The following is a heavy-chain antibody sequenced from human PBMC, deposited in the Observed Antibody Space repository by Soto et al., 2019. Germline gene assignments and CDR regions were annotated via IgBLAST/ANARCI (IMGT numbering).Heavy chain of an antibody. CDR3: TRQGDIVVVPAATFYYGMDV. V-gene: IGHV3-73*01. CDR1: GFTFSGSA. J-gene: IGHJ6*02. Sequence: GGSLRPSCAASGFTFSGSAMHWVRQASGKGLEWVGRIRSKANSYATAYAASVKGRFTISRDDSKNTAYLQMNSLKTEDTAVYYCTRQGDIVVVPAATFYYGMDVWGQGTTVTVSS. D-gene: IGHD2-2*01. CDR2: IRSKANSYAT.